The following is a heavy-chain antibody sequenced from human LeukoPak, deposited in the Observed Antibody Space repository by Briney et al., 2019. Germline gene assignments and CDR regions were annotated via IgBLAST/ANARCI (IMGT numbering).Heavy chain of an antibody. CDR2: INPSGSSA. V-gene: IGHV1-46*01. D-gene: IGHD2-21*01. Sequence: ASVKVSYKASGYSFTSYYMHWVRQAPGQGLEWIGFINPSGSSAAYAQKFQGRLTMTRDMFTSTDYMELTSLTSDDTAVYYCAGKGPTYHGDAFDIWGQGTMVTVSS. CDR1: GYSFTSYY. J-gene: IGHJ3*02. CDR3: AGKGPTYHGDAFDI.